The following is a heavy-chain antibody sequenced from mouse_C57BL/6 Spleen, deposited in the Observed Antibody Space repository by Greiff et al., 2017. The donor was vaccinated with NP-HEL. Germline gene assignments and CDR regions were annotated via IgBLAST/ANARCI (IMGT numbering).Heavy chain of an antibody. CDR3: ARGLREYYFDY. J-gene: IGHJ2*01. CDR2: IHPNSGST. CDR1: GYTFTSYW. Sequence: VQLQQSGAELVKPGASVKLSCKASGYTFTSYWMHWVKQRPGQGLEWIGMIHPNSGSTNYNEKFKSKATLTVDKSSSTAYMQLSSLTSEDSAVYYCARGLREYYFDYWGQGTTLTVSS. D-gene: IGHD1-1*01. V-gene: IGHV1-64*01.